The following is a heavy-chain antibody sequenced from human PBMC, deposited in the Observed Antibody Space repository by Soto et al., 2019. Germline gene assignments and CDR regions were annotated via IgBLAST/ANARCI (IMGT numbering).Heavy chain of an antibody. D-gene: IGHD2-2*01. V-gene: IGHV1-69*12. CDR3: ARDVDRDIVLVPAAVSYYGMDV. J-gene: IGHJ6*02. CDR2: IIPIFGTA. CDR1: GGTFSSYA. Sequence: QVQLVQSGAEVKKPGSSVKVSCKASGGTFSSYAISWVRQAPGQGLEWMGGIIPIFGTANYAQKFQGRVTITADESTSTAYMELSSLRSEDTAVYYCARDVDRDIVLVPAAVSYYGMDVWGQGTTVTVSS.